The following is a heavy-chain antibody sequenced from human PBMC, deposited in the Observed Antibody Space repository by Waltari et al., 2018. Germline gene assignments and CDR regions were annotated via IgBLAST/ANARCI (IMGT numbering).Heavy chain of an antibody. CDR1: GGSISSGSYY. V-gene: IGHV4-61*02. D-gene: IGHD4-17*01. J-gene: IGHJ2*01. Sequence: QVQLQESGPGLVKPSQTLSLTCTVSGGSISSGSYYWSWIRQPAGKGLEWIGRIYTSGSTNSDPSRKSRVTISVDTSKNQFSLKLSSVTAADTAVYYCARDSEGTTVVTPGYFDLWGRGTLVTVSS. CDR2: IYTSGST. CDR3: ARDSEGTTVVTPGYFDL.